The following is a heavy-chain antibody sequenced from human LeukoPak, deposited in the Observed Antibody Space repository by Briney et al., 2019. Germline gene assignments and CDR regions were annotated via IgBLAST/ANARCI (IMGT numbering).Heavy chain of an antibody. Sequence: PGGSLRLSCAASGFTFSSYWMSWVRQAPGKGLEWVANIKQDGSEKYYVDSVKGRFTISRDNAKNSLYLQMNSLRAEDTAVYYCASDREYYYGSGSFDYWGQRTLVTVSS. J-gene: IGHJ4*02. V-gene: IGHV3-7*04. D-gene: IGHD3-10*01. CDR1: GFTFSSYW. CDR3: ASDREYYYGSGSFDY. CDR2: IKQDGSEK.